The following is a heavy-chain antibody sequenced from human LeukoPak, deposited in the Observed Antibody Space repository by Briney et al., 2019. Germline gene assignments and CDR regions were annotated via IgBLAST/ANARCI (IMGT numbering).Heavy chain of an antibody. Sequence: PGGSLRLSCAASGLTLSGQWMNWVRQAPGQGLEWVANIKHDGSEKYYVDSVKGRFTISRDNAKNSLYLQMNSLRDEDTAVYYCTRAPIGAAGPFDFWGQGTLVTVSS. CDR3: TRAPIGAAGPFDF. J-gene: IGHJ4*02. D-gene: IGHD6-13*01. CDR1: GLTLSGQW. CDR2: IKHDGSEK. V-gene: IGHV3-7*01.